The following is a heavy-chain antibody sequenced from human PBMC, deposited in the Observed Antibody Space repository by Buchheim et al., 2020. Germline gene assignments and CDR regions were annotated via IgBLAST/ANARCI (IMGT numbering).Heavy chain of an antibody. Sequence: QLLLQESGPGLVKPSETLSLTCSVSDGSISSSDYYWGWIRQPPGKGLEWIGSIYNSGRTHYHPSLESRVSISVDTSKNQVSLKLTSVTAADTAVYYCARGFFHHSTDDFWGQG. J-gene: IGHJ4*02. CDR3: ARGFFHHSTDDF. CDR2: IYNSGRT. CDR1: DGSISSSDYY. V-gene: IGHV4-39*07. D-gene: IGHD2-8*02.